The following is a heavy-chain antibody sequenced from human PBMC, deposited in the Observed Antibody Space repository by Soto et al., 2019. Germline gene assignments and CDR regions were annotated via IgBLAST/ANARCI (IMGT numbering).Heavy chain of an antibody. Sequence: QVQLEQSGAEVKKPGSSVKVSCQTSGGTFNTYPISWMRQAPGQGLEWMGGIIPIFGTANYAQKFQGRVTITADKSTSTAYMELSSLRSEDTAVYYCARGGLVVPAADYYYGMDVWGQGTTVTVSS. V-gene: IGHV1-69*06. CDR2: IIPIFGTA. CDR1: GGTFNTYP. CDR3: ARGGLVVPAADYYYGMDV. D-gene: IGHD2-2*01. J-gene: IGHJ6*02.